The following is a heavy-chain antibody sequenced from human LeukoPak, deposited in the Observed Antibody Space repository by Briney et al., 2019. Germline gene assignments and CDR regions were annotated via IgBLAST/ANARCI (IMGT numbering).Heavy chain of an antibody. CDR1: GGTFSSYA. V-gene: IGHV1-69*05. J-gene: IGHJ4*02. D-gene: IGHD2-8*01. CDR2: IIPIFGTA. Sequence: GSSVKVSCKASGGTFSSYAISWVRQAPGQGLEWMGGIIPIFGTANYAQKFQGRVTITTDESTSTAYMELSSLRSEDTAVYYCAGVGRGYCTNGVCYYFDYWGQGTLVTVSS. CDR3: AGVGRGYCTNGVCYYFDY.